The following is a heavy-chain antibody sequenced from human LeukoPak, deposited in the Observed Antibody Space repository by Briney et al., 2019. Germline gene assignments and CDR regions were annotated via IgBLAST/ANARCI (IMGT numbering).Heavy chain of an antibody. CDR2: TYYRSKWYN. J-gene: IGHJ6*02. Sequence: SQTLSLTCAISGDGVSSNSAAWNWIRQSPSRGLEWLGRTYYRSKWYNDYAVSVKSRITINPDTSKNQFSLQLNSVTPEDTAVYYCARSGFGSGWLGYYYGMDVWGQGTTVTVSS. D-gene: IGHD6-19*01. CDR1: GDGVSSNSAA. CDR3: ARSGFGSGWLGYYYGMDV. V-gene: IGHV6-1*01.